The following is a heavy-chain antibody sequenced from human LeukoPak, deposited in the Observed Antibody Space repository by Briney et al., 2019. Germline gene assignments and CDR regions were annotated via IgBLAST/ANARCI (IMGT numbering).Heavy chain of an antibody. CDR2: ISSSSSYI. Sequence: GGSLRLSCAVSGFTFSSYSMNWVRQAPGKGLEWVSSISSSSSYIYYADSVKGRFTISRDNSKNTLYLQMNSLRAEDTAVYYCARLATHGDYWGQGTLVTVSS. CDR1: GFTFSSYS. D-gene: IGHD5-24*01. J-gene: IGHJ4*02. V-gene: IGHV3-21*01. CDR3: ARLATHGDY.